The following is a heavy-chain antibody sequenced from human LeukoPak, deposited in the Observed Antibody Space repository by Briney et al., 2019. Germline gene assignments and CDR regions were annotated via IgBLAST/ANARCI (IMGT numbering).Heavy chain of an antibody. D-gene: IGHD1-26*01. CDR1: GFTFSSYA. J-gene: IGHJ4*02. V-gene: IGHV3-23*01. Sequence: PGGSLRLSCAASGFTFSSYAMSWVRQAPGKGLEWVSALSGSGISTYYADSVKGRFTISRDNSKNTLYLQMNSLRAEDTAVYYCAKDPTVGATGGFDYWGQGTLVTVSS. CDR2: LSGSGIST. CDR3: AKDPTVGATGGFDY.